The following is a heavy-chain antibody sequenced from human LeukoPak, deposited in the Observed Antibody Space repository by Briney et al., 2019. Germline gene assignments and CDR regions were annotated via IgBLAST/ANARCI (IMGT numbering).Heavy chain of an antibody. V-gene: IGHV3-21*01. CDR1: GFTFSSYS. CDR2: ISKSSSYI. CDR3: ASSYCSGGSCYAFDY. D-gene: IGHD2-15*01. Sequence: KTGGSLRLSCAASGFTFSSYSMNWVRQAPGKGLEWVSCISKSSSYIDYAGSVKGRFTISRDNAKNSLYLQMNSLRAEDTAVYYRASSYCSGGSCYAFDYWGQGTLVTVSS. J-gene: IGHJ4*02.